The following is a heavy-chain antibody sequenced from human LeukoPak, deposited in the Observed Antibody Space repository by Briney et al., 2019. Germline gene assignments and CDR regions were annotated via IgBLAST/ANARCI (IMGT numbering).Heavy chain of an antibody. J-gene: IGHJ4*02. CDR2: TYYRYKWYN. CDR1: ADSVASNSAA. Sequence: SQTLSLTCAISADSVASNSAAWNWIRQSPSRGLEWPGRTYYRYKWYNDYAVSVKSRIPINPDTSKNQFSLQLNSVTPEDTAVYYCARAPISSGWYGEFDYWGQGTLVTVSS. CDR3: ARAPISSGWYGEFDY. D-gene: IGHD6-19*01. V-gene: IGHV6-1*01.